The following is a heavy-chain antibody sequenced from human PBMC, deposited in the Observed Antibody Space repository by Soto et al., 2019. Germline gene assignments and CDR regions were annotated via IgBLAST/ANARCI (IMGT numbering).Heavy chain of an antibody. V-gene: IGHV4-31*03. CDR3: AKLSCTSSTCYFPGWFDP. CDR1: GDSISGGASF. CDR2: VYYSGSS. J-gene: IGHJ5*02. D-gene: IGHD2-2*01. Sequence: SETLSLTCTVSGDSISGGASFWSWIRQPPGKGLEWIANVYYSGSSYYNPSLKSRLTISVDTTKNQFSLQLKSMTAADTAVYYCAKLSCTSSTCYFPGWFDPWGQGTLVTVFS.